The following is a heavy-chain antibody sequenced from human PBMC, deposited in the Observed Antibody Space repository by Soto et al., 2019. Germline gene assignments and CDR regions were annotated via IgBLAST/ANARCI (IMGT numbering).Heavy chain of an antibody. V-gene: IGHV1-18*01. J-gene: IGHJ4*02. CDR1: GYTFTSYG. D-gene: IGHD3-22*01. CDR2: INIYSGDA. Sequence: QVRLEQSGPEVKKTGASVKVSCKASGYTFTSYGISWVRQAPGQGLEWMGWINIYSGDANNAQSFQDRVTMTRDTTTNTVSMEMRHLTSDDTAVYSCARALNYSDNSGLAYWGQGTLVTVSS. CDR3: ARALNYSDNSGLAY.